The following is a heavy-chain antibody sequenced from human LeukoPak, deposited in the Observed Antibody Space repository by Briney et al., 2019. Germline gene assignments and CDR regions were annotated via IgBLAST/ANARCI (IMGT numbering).Heavy chain of an antibody. V-gene: IGHV4-59*01. J-gene: IGHJ2*01. CDR1: GGSISSYY. Sequence: SETLSLTCTVSGGSISSYYWSWIRQPPGKGLEWIGYIYYSGSTNYNPSLKSRVTISIDTSKNQFSLKLSSVTAADTAVYYCARGVPNYYDSSGYYYGWYFDLWGRGTLVTVSS. CDR2: IYYSGST. D-gene: IGHD3-22*01. CDR3: ARGVPNYYDSSGYYYGWYFDL.